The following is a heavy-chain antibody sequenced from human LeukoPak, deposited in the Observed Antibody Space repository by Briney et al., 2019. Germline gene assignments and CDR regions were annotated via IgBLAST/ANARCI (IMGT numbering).Heavy chain of an antibody. D-gene: IGHD1-7*01. Sequence: QAGGSLSFSCAASAFTFSSNAMSWLRPAQGQGREWFSAISASGYSKYYADSVKVRFTIYRDNSKKTLYLQMNSLRGEDTAIFYCAKDVYNWNFYLDYWGQGTLVSVSS. V-gene: IGHV3-23*01. CDR3: AKDVYNWNFYLDY. CDR1: AFTFSSNA. J-gene: IGHJ4*02. CDR2: ISASGYSK.